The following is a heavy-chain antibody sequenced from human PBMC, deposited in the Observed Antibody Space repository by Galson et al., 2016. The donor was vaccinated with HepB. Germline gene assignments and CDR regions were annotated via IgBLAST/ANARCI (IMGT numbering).Heavy chain of an antibody. CDR1: GFTFTSSA. V-gene: IGHV1-58*02. J-gene: IGHJ6*04. CDR3: AADQGYGDYYGMDV. D-gene: IGHD4-17*01. CDR2: IVIGSGNT. Sequence: SVKVSCKASGFTFTSSAMQWVRQARGQRLEWIGWIVIGSGNTNYAQRFQERVTITRDMSTYTAYMELSNLTSEDTAVYYCAADQGYGDYYGMDVWGKGTTVTVSS.